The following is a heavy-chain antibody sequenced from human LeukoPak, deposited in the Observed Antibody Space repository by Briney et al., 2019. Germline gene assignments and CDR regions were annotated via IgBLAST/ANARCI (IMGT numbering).Heavy chain of an antibody. D-gene: IGHD5-18*01. CDR3: AKDASRYSYGDNWFDP. CDR1: GFTFSSYG. V-gene: IGHV3-30*02. J-gene: IGHJ5*02. Sequence: PTGGSLRLSCAASGFTFSSYGMHWVRQAPGKGLEWVAFIRYDGSNKYYADSVKGRFTISRDNSKNTLYLQMNSLRAEDTAVYYCAKDASRYSYGDNWFDPWGQGTLVTVSS. CDR2: IRYDGSNK.